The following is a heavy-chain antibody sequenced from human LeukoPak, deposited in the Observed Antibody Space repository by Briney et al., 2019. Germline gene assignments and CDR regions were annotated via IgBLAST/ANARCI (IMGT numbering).Heavy chain of an antibody. CDR3: AKKRISMSGWSSYGMDV. CDR1: GFTFSSYG. CDR2: ISGSGGTT. V-gene: IGHV3-23*01. J-gene: IGHJ6*02. Sequence: GGSLRLSCAASGFTFSSYGMSWVRQAPGKGLEWVSVISGSGGTTYYADSVKGRFTISRDNSKNTLYLQMNSLRAEDTAVYYCAKKRISMSGWSSYGMDVWGQGTTVTVSS. D-gene: IGHD3-3*02.